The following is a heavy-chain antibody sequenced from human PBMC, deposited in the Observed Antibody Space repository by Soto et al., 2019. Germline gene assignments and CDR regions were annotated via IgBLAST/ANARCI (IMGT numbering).Heavy chain of an antibody. CDR1: GYTFTSYA. D-gene: IGHD3-22*01. CDR2: INAGNGST. Sequence: ASVKVSCKASGYTFTSYAMHWVRQAPGQRLEWMGWINAGNGSTKYSQKFQGRVTITRDTSASTAYMELSSLRSEDTAVYYCARGYDSSGYYDFSTYYYGMDVWGQGTTVTVAS. V-gene: IGHV1-3*01. J-gene: IGHJ6*02. CDR3: ARGYDSSGYYDFSTYYYGMDV.